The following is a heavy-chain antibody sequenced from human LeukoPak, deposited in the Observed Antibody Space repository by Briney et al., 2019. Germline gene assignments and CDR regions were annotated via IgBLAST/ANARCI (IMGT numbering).Heavy chain of an antibody. V-gene: IGHV3-11*03. CDR2: IGPSGSYR. CDR1: GFTFSDYY. J-gene: IGHJ4*02. Sequence: GGSLRLSCAASGFTFSDYYMTWIRQTPGKGLEWASYIGPSGSYRNYADSVKGRFTISRDNAKNSMYLQMNSLRVEDTAVYYCARCIYYESSGYSDYWGQGTLVTVSS. D-gene: IGHD3-22*01. CDR3: ARCIYYESSGYSDY.